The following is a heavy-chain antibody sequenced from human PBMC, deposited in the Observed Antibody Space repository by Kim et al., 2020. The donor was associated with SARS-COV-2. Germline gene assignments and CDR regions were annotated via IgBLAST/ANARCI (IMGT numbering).Heavy chain of an antibody. D-gene: IGHD3-16*01. V-gene: IGHV3-23*01. CDR3: AKAGSNYVWLDL. CDR2: IGGGGRNT. CDR1: GFTFSTYA. J-gene: IGHJ5*02. Sequence: GGSLRLSCAASGFTFSTYAMSWVRQAPGKGLQWVSTIGGGGRNTYYADSVKGRFTISRDNSKNTLYVQMNSLRAEDTAVYYCAKAGSNYVWLDLWGQGTLVTVSS.